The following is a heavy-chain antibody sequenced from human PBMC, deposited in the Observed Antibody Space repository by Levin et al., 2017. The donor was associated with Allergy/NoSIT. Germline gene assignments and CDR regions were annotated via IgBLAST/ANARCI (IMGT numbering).Heavy chain of an antibody. D-gene: IGHD3-10*01. J-gene: IGHJ5*02. CDR1: GDSINSRSYY. CDR3: ASQRRSGVESYYYGTNGWFDP. CDR2: IYYSGTS. Sequence: SETLSLTCTVSGDSINSRSYYWGWIRQPPGKGLEWMGSIYYSGTSYQNPSLKSRVTISVDLSKNQFSLKLSSVTAADTALYYCASQRRSGVESYYYGTNGWFDPWGQGTLVTVSS. V-gene: IGHV4-39*01.